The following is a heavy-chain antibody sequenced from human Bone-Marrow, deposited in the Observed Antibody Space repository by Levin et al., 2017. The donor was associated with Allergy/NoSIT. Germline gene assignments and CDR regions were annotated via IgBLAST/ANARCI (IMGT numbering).Heavy chain of an antibody. D-gene: IGHD1-26*01. V-gene: IGHV3-74*01. Sequence: GGSLRLSCAASGFTFSSYWMHWVRQAPGKGLVWVSRINSDGSSISYADSVKGRFTISRDNAKNTLYLQMNSLRAEDTAVYYCARGGGSYTAPDYWGQGTLVTVSS. CDR3: ARGGGSYTAPDY. CDR2: INSDGSSI. CDR1: GFTFSSYW. J-gene: IGHJ4*02.